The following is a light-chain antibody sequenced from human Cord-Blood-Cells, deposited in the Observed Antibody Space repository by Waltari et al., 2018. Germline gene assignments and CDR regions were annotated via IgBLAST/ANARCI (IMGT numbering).Light chain of an antibody. CDR2: YVS. CDR3: SSDTGSSTLV. CDR1: SSDVGGYNY. J-gene: IGLJ2*01. Sequence: QSALTQPASVSGSPGPSITISCTGTSSDVGGYNYVSWYQQDPGKAPKLMIYYVSNRPSGVSNRFSGSKSANTASQTMSGLQADEEDDYYCSSDTGSSTLVFGGGTKLTVL. V-gene: IGLV2-14*01.